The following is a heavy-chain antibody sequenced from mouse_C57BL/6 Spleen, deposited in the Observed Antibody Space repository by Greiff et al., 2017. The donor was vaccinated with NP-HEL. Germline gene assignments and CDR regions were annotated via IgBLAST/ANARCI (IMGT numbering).Heavy chain of an antibody. CDR2: IDPSDSYT. Sequence: VKLQQPGAELVKPGASVKLSCKASGYTFTSYWMQWVKQRPGQGLEWIGEIDPSDSYTNYNQKFKGKATLTVDTSSSTAYMQLSSLTSEDSAVYYCARRYGSSVFDYWGQGTTLTVSS. CDR1: GYTFTSYW. CDR3: ARRYGSSVFDY. J-gene: IGHJ2*01. D-gene: IGHD1-1*01. V-gene: IGHV1-50*01.